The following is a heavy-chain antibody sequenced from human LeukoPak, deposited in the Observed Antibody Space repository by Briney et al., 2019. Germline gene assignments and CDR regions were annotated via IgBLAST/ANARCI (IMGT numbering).Heavy chain of an antibody. CDR1: GFTFDDYA. CDR2: ISWNSGSI. J-gene: IGHJ4*02. V-gene: IGHV3-9*03. CDR3: AKAPQSGIVGAINFDY. D-gene: IGHD1-26*01. Sequence: TGRSLRLSCAASGFTFDDYAMHWVRQVPGKGLEWVSGISWNSGSIRYADSVKGRFTISRDNAKNSRYLQMNSLRAEDMALYYCAKAPQSGIVGAINFDYWGQGTLVTVSS.